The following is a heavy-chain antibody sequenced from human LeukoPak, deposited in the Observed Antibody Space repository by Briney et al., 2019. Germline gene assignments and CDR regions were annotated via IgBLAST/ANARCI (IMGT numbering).Heavy chain of an antibody. Sequence: KPSETLSLTCAVYGGSFSGYYWSWIRQPPGKGLEWIGEINHSGSTNYNPSLKSRVTISVDTSKNQFSLKLSSVTAADTAVYYRARASPMVRGEDWGQGTLVTVSS. V-gene: IGHV4-34*01. CDR3: ARASPMVRGED. CDR2: INHSGST. D-gene: IGHD3-10*01. J-gene: IGHJ4*02. CDR1: GGSFSGYY.